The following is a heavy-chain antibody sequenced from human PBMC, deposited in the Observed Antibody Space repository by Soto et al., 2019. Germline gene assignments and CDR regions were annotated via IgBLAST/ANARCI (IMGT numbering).Heavy chain of an antibody. Sequence: PEGSLRLSCAASGFSVTNYWISWVRQAPGKGLEWVANVRRDGRDEYYADSVRGRFTISRDNAKNSVYLQMDSLRAEDTAVYYCASLDSMAAARGYWGQGTQVTVSS. CDR3: ASLDSMAAARGY. J-gene: IGHJ4*02. CDR1: GFSVTNYW. CDR2: VRRDGRDE. V-gene: IGHV3-7*03. D-gene: IGHD6-6*01.